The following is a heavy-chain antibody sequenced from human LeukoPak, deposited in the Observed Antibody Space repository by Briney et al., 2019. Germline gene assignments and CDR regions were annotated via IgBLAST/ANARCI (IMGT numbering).Heavy chain of an antibody. D-gene: IGHD3-10*01. CDR1: GFTLSSYG. CDR3: AIDRKLWFGEPDY. V-gene: IGHV3-23*01. Sequence: GGSLTLSCPASGFTLSSYGMSWVRQAPGKGLEWVCAISGSGVSTYYADAVKSQSTISSDNSKNTPYLQMNSLRAEDTAVYCWAIDRKLWFGEPDYWGQGTPLTVSS. CDR2: ISGSGVST. J-gene: IGHJ4*02.